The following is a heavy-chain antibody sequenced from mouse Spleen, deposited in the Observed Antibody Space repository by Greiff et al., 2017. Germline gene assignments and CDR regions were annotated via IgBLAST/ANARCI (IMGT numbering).Heavy chain of an antibody. Sequence: QVQLQQSGAGLVKPGASVKLSCKASGYTFTSYYMYWVKQRPGQGLEWIGEINPSNGGTNFNEKFKSKATLTVDKSSSTAYMQLSSLTSEDSAVYYCTRSSHYYGRTYFDYWGQGTTLTVSS. J-gene: IGHJ2*01. V-gene: IGHV1S81*02. CDR1: GYTFTSYY. CDR2: INPSNGGT. CDR3: TRSSHYYGRTYFDY. D-gene: IGHD1-1*01.